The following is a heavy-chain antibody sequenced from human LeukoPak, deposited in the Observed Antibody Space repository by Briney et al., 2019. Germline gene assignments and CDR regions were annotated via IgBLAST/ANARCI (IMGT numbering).Heavy chain of an antibody. CDR3: ARALKDLRRRIGGTTTFEYYYYMDV. D-gene: IGHD1-26*01. V-gene: IGHV3-30*03. J-gene: IGHJ6*03. Sequence: GGSLRLSCAASGFTFSSYGMHWVRQAPGKGLEWVAVISYDGSNKYYADSVKGRFTISRDNGKNSLYLQMNSLRAEDTAVYYCARALKDLRRRIGGTTTFEYYYYMDVWGKGTTVIISS. CDR2: ISYDGSNK. CDR1: GFTFSSYG.